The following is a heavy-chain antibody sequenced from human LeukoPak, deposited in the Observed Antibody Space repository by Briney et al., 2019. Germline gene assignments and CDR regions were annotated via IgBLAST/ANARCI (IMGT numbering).Heavy chain of an antibody. D-gene: IGHD3-9*01. V-gene: IGHV4-39*02. CDR2: IYYSGST. CDR3: ARFYGSDWFFDF. CDR1: GGSISSSSYY. Sequence: SETLSLTCTVPGGSISSSSYYWGWIRQPPGKGLEWIGSIYYSGSTYYNPSLKSRVSISVDMSEDHLSLKVSSVTAADTAVYYCARFYGSDWFFDFWGQGTLVTVSS. J-gene: IGHJ4*02.